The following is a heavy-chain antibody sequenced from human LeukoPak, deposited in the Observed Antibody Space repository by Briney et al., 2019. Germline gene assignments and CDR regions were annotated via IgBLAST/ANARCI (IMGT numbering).Heavy chain of an antibody. D-gene: IGHD6-19*01. J-gene: IGHJ4*02. V-gene: IGHV3-7*04. CDR2: IKQDGSEK. CDR1: GFTFSNDW. Sequence: GGSLRLSCVASGFTFSNDWMSWVRQAPGRGLEWVANIKQDGSEKYYVDSVKGRFTISRDNAKNPLYLQMNSLRVEDTAIYYCARAVYWGQGTLVTVSS. CDR3: ARAVY.